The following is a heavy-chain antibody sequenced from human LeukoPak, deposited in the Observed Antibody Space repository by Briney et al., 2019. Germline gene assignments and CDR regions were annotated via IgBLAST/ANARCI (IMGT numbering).Heavy chain of an antibody. CDR3: ARDEGLTIFGVVNDAFDI. D-gene: IGHD3-3*01. CDR1: GFSFNTFW. CDR2: IKQDGSEK. V-gene: IGHV3-7*01. Sequence: GGSLRLSCVASGFSFNTFWMGWVRQAPGKGLEWVANIKQDGSEKYNVDSVKGRFTISRDNAKNSLYLQMNSLRAEDTAVYYCARDEGLTIFGVVNDAFDIWGQGTMVTVSS. J-gene: IGHJ3*02.